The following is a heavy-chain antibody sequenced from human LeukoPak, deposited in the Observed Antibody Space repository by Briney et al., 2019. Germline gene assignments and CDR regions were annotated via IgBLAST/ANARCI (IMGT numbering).Heavy chain of an antibody. CDR1: GFIFSTYA. Sequence: GGSLRLSCAASGFIFSTYAMSWVRQAPGKGLEWVSALSGSGDKTLYADSVKGRFTISRDTSKSTLYLQMSSLRAEDTAVYYCALHYDSSGYFARNFDYWGQGTLVTVSS. J-gene: IGHJ4*02. CDR3: ALHYDSSGYFARNFDY. V-gene: IGHV3-23*01. CDR2: LSGSGDKT. D-gene: IGHD3-22*01.